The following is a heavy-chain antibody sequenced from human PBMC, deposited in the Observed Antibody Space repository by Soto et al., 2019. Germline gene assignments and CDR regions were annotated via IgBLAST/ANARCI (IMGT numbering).Heavy chain of an antibody. CDR1: GGSISSYY. CDR3: ARGRPQKGGYCSSTSCYSYYYYYMDV. CDR2: IYYSGST. D-gene: IGHD2-2*01. V-gene: IGHV4-59*01. J-gene: IGHJ6*03. Sequence: QVQLQESGPGLVKPSETLSLTCTVSGGSISSYYWSWIRQPPGKGLEWIGYIYYSGSTNYNPSLKRRVNISVDTAKNLFSLKLRSVTAADTAVYYCARGRPQKGGYCSSTSCYSYYYYYMDVWGKGTTVTVSS.